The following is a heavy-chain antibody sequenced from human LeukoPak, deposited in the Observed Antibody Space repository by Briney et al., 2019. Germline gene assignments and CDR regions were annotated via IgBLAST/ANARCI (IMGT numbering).Heavy chain of an antibody. CDR3: ARDFTPGYSSGWYERSAVFRMSY. CDR2: ISAYNGNT. D-gene: IGHD6-19*01. V-gene: IGHV1-18*01. Sequence: GASVKVSCKAPGYTFTSYGISWVRQAPGQGLEWMGWISAYNGNTNYAQKLQGRVTMTTDTSTSTAYMELRSLRSDDTAVYYCARDFTPGYSSGWYERSAVFRMSYWGQGTLVTVSS. J-gene: IGHJ4*02. CDR1: GYTFTSYG.